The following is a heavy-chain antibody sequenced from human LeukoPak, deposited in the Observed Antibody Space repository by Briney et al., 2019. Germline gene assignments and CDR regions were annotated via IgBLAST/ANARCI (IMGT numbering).Heavy chain of an antibody. D-gene: IGHD5-24*01. V-gene: IGHV1-2*04. CDR2: INPNSGGT. CDR1: GYTFTGYY. J-gene: IGHJ4*02. CDR3: AVQVEMAIDY. Sequence: ASVKVSCKASGYTFTGYYMHWVRQAPGQGLEWMGWINPNSGGTNYAQKFQGWVTMTRDTSISTAYMELSSLRSEDTAVYYCAVQVEMAIDYWGQGTLVTVSS.